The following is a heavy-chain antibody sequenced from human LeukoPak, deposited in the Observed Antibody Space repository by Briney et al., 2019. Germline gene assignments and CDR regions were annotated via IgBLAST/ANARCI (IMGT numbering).Heavy chain of an antibody. V-gene: IGHV3-21*01. CDR1: GFTFSNYN. CDR3: ARGSGFDAFDI. D-gene: IGHD3-22*01. Sequence: GGSLRLSCAASGFTFSNYNMNWVRQAPGRGLEWVSSISSSSINIYYADSVKGRFTISRDNAKNSLYLQMNSLRAEDTAVYYCARGSGFDAFDIWGQGTMVTVSS. J-gene: IGHJ3*02. CDR2: ISSSSINI.